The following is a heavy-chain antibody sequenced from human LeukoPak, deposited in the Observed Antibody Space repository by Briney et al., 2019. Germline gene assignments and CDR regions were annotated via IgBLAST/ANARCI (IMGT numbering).Heavy chain of an antibody. CDR2: TSVYNGNT. CDR1: GYAFSSYG. CDR3: ARGGIVATTDFDY. Sequence: GASVKVSCKASGYAFSSYGISWVRQAPGQGLEWVGWTSVYNGNTNYAQKLQGRVTMTTGTSTSTAYMELSSLRSEDTAVYYCARGGIVATTDFDYWGQGTLVTVSS. J-gene: IGHJ4*02. V-gene: IGHV1-18*01. D-gene: IGHD5-12*01.